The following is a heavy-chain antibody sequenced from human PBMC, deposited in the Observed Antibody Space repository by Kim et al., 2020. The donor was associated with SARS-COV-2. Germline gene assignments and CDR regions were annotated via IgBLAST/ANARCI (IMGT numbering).Heavy chain of an antibody. CDR3: ARDGELYSSGKDGFEI. CDR2: IKQDGNQK. D-gene: IGHD6-19*01. V-gene: IGHV3-7*01. CDR1: GFTFSSYW. J-gene: IGHJ3*02. Sequence: GGSLRLSCAASGFTFSSYWMTWVRQAPGKGLEWVANIKQDGNQKYYVDSVKGRFTTSRDNAKNSLYLQMNSRRAEDTAVYYCARDGELYSSGKDGFEIWGQGTMVTVSS.